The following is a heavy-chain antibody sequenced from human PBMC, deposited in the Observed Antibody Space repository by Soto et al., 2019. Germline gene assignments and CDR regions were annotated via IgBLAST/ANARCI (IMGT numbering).Heavy chain of an antibody. D-gene: IGHD3-10*01. CDR3: ARDVSYGSGSYYNDY. V-gene: IGHV1-69*04. J-gene: IGHJ4*02. Sequence: SVKVSCKASGGTFSSYTISWVRQAPGQGLEWMGRIIPILGIANYAQKFQGRVTITADKSTSTAYMELSSLRSEDTAVYYCARDVSYGSGSYYNDYWGQGTLVTVSS. CDR1: GGTFSSYT. CDR2: IIPILGIA.